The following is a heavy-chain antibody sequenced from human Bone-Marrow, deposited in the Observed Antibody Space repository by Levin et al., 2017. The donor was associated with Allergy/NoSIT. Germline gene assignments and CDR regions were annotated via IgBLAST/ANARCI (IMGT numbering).Heavy chain of an antibody. J-gene: IGHJ3*02. CDR2: ISATASHI. V-gene: IGHV3-48*03. D-gene: IGHD2-15*01. CDR1: GFTFSNYE. CDR3: ARIRNGYSLGDVSDS. Sequence: GGSLRLSCVVSGFTFSNYEMSWVRQAPGKGLEWVSYISATASHIYYADSVKGRFTVSRDNVKSSMYLDLNALRVEDTAVYYCARIRNGYSLGDVSDSWGHGTMVIVSS.